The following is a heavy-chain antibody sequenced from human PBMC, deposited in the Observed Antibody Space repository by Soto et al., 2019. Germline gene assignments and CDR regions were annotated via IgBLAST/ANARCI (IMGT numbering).Heavy chain of an antibody. CDR1: GDSISSSEW. CDR2: IHHSGPT. D-gene: IGHD3-10*01. V-gene: IGHV4-4*02. CDR3: ARGGITTVRNYYFDH. Sequence: QVQLQESGPGLVKPSGTLSLTCKVSGDSISSSEWWSWVRQPPGKGLEWIAEIHHSGPTNYNPSLKSRVTITIDKSKNQFSLRLSSVTAADTAVYYCARGGITTVRNYYFDHWGQGTLVTVSS. J-gene: IGHJ4*02.